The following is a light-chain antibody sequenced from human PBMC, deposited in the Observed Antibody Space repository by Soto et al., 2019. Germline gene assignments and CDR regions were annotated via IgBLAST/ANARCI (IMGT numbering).Light chain of an antibody. J-gene: IGKJ5*01. CDR3: QQRYSWPPIT. Sequence: VLTQSPATLSLSPGDTATLSCRASQSVRSYLAWYQQKPGQVPRLLIYDTSNRATGIPARFSGSGSETDFTLTINNLEPEDFAVYYCQQRYSWPPITFGQGTRLEIK. CDR1: QSVRSY. CDR2: DTS. V-gene: IGKV3-11*01.